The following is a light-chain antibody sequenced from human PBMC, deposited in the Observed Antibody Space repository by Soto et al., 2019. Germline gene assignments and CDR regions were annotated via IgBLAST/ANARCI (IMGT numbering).Light chain of an antibody. CDR2: LAS. CDR1: QAVNTR. CDR3: QQYNSYRLT. J-gene: IGKJ4*01. V-gene: IGKV3D-11*01. Sequence: EIVLTQSPATLSSFPGDRVTLSCRASQAVNTRLAWYQHRPGQAPRLLIYLASNRAAGVPARFSGSGSGTDFTLTISDVEPEDFAVYYCQQYNSYRLTFGGGTKVEIK.